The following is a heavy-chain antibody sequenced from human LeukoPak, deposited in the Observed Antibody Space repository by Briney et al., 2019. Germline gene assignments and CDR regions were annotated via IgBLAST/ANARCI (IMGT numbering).Heavy chain of an antibody. V-gene: IGHV1-69*01. CDR3: ARVKGQWLDY. CDR2: IIPIFGTA. CDR1: GGTFSSYA. J-gene: IGHJ4*02. D-gene: IGHD6-19*01. Sequence: SVTVSCKAYGGTFSSYAISWVRQAPGQGLEWMGGIIPIFGTANYAQKSQGRVTITADESTSTAYMELSSLRSEDTAVYYCARVKGQWLDYWGQGTLVTVSS.